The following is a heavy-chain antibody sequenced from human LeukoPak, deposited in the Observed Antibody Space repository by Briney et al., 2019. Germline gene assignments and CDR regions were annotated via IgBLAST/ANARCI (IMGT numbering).Heavy chain of an antibody. J-gene: IGHJ3*02. CDR2: IYHSGST. D-gene: IGHD4-17*01. V-gene: IGHV4-30-2*01. CDR1: GGSISSGGYS. CDR3: ARARRSLGDAFDI. Sequence: SETLSLTCAVSGGSISSGGYSWSWIRQPPGKGLEWIGYIYHSGSTYYNPSLKSRVTISVDRSKNQFSLKLSSVTAADTAVYYRARARRSLGDAFDIRGQGTMVTVSS.